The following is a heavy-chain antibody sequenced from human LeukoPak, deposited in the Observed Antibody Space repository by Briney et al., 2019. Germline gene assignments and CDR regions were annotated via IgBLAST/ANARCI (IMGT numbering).Heavy chain of an antibody. CDR2: IKTETDDGTA. CDR3: TRYYDSTGYYRRFDY. V-gene: IGHV3-15*01. J-gene: IGHJ4*02. CDR1: GFTFSNAW. Sequence: GGSLRLSCTASGFTFSNAWMSWVRQAPGKGLEWVGRIKTETDDGTADYAAPVKGRFTVSRDDSQNTLYLQMNSLKTEDTAVYYCTRYYDSTGYYRRFDYWGQGTLVTVSS. D-gene: IGHD3-22*01.